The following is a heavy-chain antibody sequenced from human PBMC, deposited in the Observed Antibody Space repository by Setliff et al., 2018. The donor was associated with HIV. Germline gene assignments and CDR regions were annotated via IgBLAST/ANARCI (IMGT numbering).Heavy chain of an antibody. CDR3: ARPTNGYCSGGTCPDTFDI. D-gene: IGHD2-15*01. Sequence: SVKVSCKASGYTFTSYAMNWVRQAPGQGLEWMGGIIPILGIANYAQRVQGRLTITADESTRTAYMELSSLTSEDTAVYYCARPTNGYCSGGTCPDTFDIWGQGTLVTVSS. CDR1: GYTFTSYA. J-gene: IGHJ3*02. CDR2: IIPILGIA. V-gene: IGHV1-69*10.